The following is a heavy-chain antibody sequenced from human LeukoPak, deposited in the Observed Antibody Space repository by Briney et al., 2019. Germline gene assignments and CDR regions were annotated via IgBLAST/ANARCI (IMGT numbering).Heavy chain of an antibody. D-gene: IGHD3-9*01. CDR1: GGSISSYY. CDR2: IYYSGST. V-gene: IGHV4-59*01. J-gene: IGHJ4*02. CDR3: ARVGRDILTGYHKFDFDY. Sequence: SETLSLTCTVSGGSISSYYWSWIRQPPGKGLEWIGYIYYSGSTNYNPSLKSRVTISVDTSKNQFSLKLSSVTAADTAVYYCARVGRDILTGYHKFDFDYWGQGTLVTVSS.